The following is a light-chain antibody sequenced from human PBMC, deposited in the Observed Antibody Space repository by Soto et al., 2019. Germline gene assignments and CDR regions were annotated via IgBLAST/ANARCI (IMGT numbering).Light chain of an antibody. J-gene: IGKJ3*01. CDR2: DSS. V-gene: IGKV3-11*01. CDR1: QSVSSY. CDR3: LQRSNLFT. Sequence: EIVLTQSPATLSLSPGERATLSCRASQSVSSYLAWYQQKPGQAPRLLIYDSSNRATGIPARFSGSGSGTDFTRTISSLDPEDFAVYYCLQRSNLFTFGPGTKVDIK.